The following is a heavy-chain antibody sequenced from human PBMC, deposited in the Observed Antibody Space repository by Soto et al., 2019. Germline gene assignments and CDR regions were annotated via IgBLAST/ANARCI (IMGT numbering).Heavy chain of an antibody. CDR2: TYYRSKWYN. V-gene: IGHV6-1*01. CDR1: GDSVSSNSAA. D-gene: IGHD4-17*01. Sequence: SQTLSLTCAISGDSVSSNSAAWNWIRQSPSRGLEWLGRTYYRSKWYNDYAVSVKSRITINPDTSKNQFSLQLNSVTPEDTAVYYCARAGYGDYGSYYYYYGIDVWGQGTTVTVSS. CDR3: ARAGYGDYGSYYYYYGIDV. J-gene: IGHJ6*02.